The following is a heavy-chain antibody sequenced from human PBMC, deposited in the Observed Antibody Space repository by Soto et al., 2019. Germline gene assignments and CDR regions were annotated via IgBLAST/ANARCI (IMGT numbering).Heavy chain of an antibody. V-gene: IGHV3-23*01. D-gene: IGHD3-3*01. Sequence: QSGGCLRLCCAACGSRFRSSGTGWVGRAPGKGLKRVPSISACAGRTSYAVSVNGRFPISRDNSKNTLYLQLNSLRAEDTAVYHCAKGPSFFGLVLSYSFYYGLDVWGHAPTVAVSS. J-gene: IGHJ6*02. CDR3: AKGPSFFGLVLSYSFYYGLDV. CDR1: GSRFRSSG. CDR2: ISACAGRT.